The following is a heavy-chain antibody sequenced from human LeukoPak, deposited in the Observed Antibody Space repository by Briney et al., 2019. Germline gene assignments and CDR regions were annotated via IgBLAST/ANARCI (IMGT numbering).Heavy chain of an antibody. D-gene: IGHD2-2*01. Sequence: ASVKVSCKASGYTLTRYGISWVRQAPGQGLEWMGWLSAYNGNTNYAQKLQGRVTMTTDTSTSTAYMELRSLRSDDTAVYYCARDPTTDIVVVPAAIPIPHYYYYYGMDVWGQGTTVTVSS. CDR3: ARDPTTDIVVVPAAIPIPHYYYYYGMDV. CDR1: GYTLTRYG. J-gene: IGHJ6*02. V-gene: IGHV1-18*01. CDR2: LSAYNGNT.